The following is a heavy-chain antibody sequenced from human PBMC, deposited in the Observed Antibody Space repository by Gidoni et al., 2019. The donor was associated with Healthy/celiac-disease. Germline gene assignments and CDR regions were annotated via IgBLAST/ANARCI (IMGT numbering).Heavy chain of an antibody. CDR1: GFTFSNAW. CDR3: TTLNWNYGSAFDI. V-gene: IGHV3-15*01. Sequence: EVQLVESGGGLVKPGGSLRLSCAASGFTFSNAWMSWVRQAPGKGLELVGRIKSKTDGGTTDYAAPVKGRFTISRDDSKNTLYLQMNSLKTEDTAVYYCTTLNWNYGSAFDIWGQGTMVTVSS. D-gene: IGHD1-7*01. J-gene: IGHJ3*02. CDR2: IKSKTDGGTT.